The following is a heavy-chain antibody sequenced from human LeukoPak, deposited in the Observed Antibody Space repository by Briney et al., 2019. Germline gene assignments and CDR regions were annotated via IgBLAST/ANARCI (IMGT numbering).Heavy chain of an antibody. D-gene: IGHD3-10*01. Sequence: ASVKVSCKTSGYTFTDYYMHWVRQAPGQGLEWMGRINPSSGGTNYAQKFQGRVTMTRDTSISTAYMELSRLRSDDTAVYYCARGLMVRGAYWFDPWGQGTLVTVSS. CDR1: GYTFTDYY. V-gene: IGHV1-2*06. J-gene: IGHJ5*02. CDR3: ARGLMVRGAYWFDP. CDR2: INPSSGGT.